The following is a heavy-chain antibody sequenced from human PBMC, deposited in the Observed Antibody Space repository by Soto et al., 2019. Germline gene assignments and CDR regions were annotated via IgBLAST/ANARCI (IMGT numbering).Heavy chain of an antibody. Sequence: LGLSCAASGFTFRSYWMSWVRQAPGKGLEWVANIKQDGREKYYVDSVKGRFTISRDNAKNSLYLQMNSLRAEDTAVYYCARTTLPFYDSSGYFDYWGQGTLVTVSS. CDR1: GFTFRSYW. J-gene: IGHJ4*02. CDR2: IKQDGREK. V-gene: IGHV3-7*03. CDR3: ARTTLPFYDSSGYFDY. D-gene: IGHD3-22*01.